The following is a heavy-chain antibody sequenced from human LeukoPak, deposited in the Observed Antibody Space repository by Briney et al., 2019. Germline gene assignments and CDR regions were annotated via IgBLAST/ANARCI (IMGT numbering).Heavy chain of an antibody. CDR2: ISGTGGST. J-gene: IGHJ4*02. Sequence: QPGGSLRLSCAAPGLTFNNYAMSWVRQAPGKGLEWVSAISGTGGSTYYADSVKGRFTISRDNSKNTLYVQMNSLRAEDTAVYYCAMNPGRVYWGQGTLVTVSS. V-gene: IGHV3-23*01. CDR3: AMNPGRVY. CDR1: GLTFNNYA. D-gene: IGHD1-26*01.